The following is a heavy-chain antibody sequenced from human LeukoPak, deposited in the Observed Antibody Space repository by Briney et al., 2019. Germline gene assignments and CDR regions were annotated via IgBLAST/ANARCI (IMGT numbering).Heavy chain of an antibody. CDR2: INEDGSFT. V-gene: IGHV3-74*01. CDR1: GFSFSGYW. D-gene: IGHD2-21*01. Sequence: GSLRLSCAASGFSFSGYWMHWVRQAPGKGLVWVSRINEDGSFTSYADSVKGRFTVSRDNAKNTLYLQMNSLRAEDTAVYYCARDLVMVNTPGDDFDYWGRGTLVTVSS. J-gene: IGHJ4*02. CDR3: ARDLVMVNTPGDDFDY.